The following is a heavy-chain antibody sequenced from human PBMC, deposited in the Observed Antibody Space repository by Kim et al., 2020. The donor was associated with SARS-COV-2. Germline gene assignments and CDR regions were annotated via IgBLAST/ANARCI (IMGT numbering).Heavy chain of an antibody. D-gene: IGHD3-16*01. CDR2: LYTAGGT. J-gene: IGHJ2*01. V-gene: IGHV3-53*01. CDR1: GFSVRNIY. CDR3: ARERDGGSGGPPYWYFDL. Sequence: GGSLRLSCAASGFSVRNIYMSWVRQAPGKGLEWVSGLYTAGGTKYSDSVKGGFTISRDTSMNRLYLQLNSMRGDDTAVYYCARERDGGSGGPPYWYFDL.